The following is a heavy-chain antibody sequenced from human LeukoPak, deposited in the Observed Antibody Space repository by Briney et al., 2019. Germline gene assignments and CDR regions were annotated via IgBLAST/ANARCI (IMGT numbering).Heavy chain of an antibody. Sequence: GASVKVSCKASGYTFTGYYMHWVRPAPGQGLEWMGWINPNSGGTNYAQKFQGRVTMTRDTSISTAYMELSRLRSDDTAVYYCARDLAGYCSSTSCSSPHYDYYYYYYMDVWGKGTTVTVSS. CDR3: ARDLAGYCSSTSCSSPHYDYYYYYYMDV. D-gene: IGHD2-2*01. J-gene: IGHJ6*03. CDR2: INPNSGGT. V-gene: IGHV1-2*02. CDR1: GYTFTGYY.